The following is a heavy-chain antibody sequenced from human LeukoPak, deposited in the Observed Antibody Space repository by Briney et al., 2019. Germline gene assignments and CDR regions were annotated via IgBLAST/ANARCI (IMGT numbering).Heavy chain of an antibody. D-gene: IGHD6-25*01. J-gene: IGHJ5*02. CDR2: IYHSGIT. CDR1: GYSISSGYY. Sequence: SETLSLTCTVSGYSISSGYYWGWIRQPPGKGLEWIGSIYHSGITYYNPSLKSRVTISVDTSKNQFSLKLSSVTAADTAVYYCAREGDSSGVGWFDPWGQGTLVTVSS. CDR3: AREGDSSGVGWFDP. V-gene: IGHV4-38-2*02.